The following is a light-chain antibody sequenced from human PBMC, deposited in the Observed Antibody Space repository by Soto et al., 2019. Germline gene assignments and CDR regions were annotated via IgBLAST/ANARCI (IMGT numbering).Light chain of an antibody. CDR2: AAS. V-gene: IGKV1-39*01. J-gene: IGKJ1*01. CDR3: QKSYSTPWK. Sequence: VPMAQSPCRPVASLGDGVTITCRASQSISSYLNWYQQKPGKAPKLLIYAASSLQSGVPSSFSGSGSGTDFTLTISSLQPEDFATYYCQKSYSTPWKFGQGTKVDIK. CDR1: QSISSY.